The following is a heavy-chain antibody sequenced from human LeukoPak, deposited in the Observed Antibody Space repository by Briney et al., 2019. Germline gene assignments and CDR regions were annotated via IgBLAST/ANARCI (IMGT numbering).Heavy chain of an antibody. J-gene: IGHJ4*02. CDR2: ITISGTLM. Sequence: SGGSLRLSCAASGFMFYDYTMHSVRQAPGKGLEWISYITISGTLMYYAESVKGRFTISRDSAKNSVYLQMISPRAEDSAVYYCAREASYSSSWATFDNWGQGTLVTVPS. CDR1: GFMFYDYT. CDR3: AREASYSSSWATFDN. V-gene: IGHV3-48*01. D-gene: IGHD6-13*01.